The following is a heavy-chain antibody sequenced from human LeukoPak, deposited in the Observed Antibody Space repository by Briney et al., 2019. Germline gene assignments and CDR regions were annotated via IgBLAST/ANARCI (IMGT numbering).Heavy chain of an antibody. J-gene: IGHJ4*02. CDR2: ISSSSNTI. CDR1: VFLFNSYS. D-gene: IGHD3-16*01. V-gene: IGHV3-48*01. Sequence: GRSLGLFCAASVFLFNSYSMNCLRQAPGQGLEWVSYISSSSNTIYYADSVKGRFTISRDNATNSLYLQMNSLRAEDTAVYSCAREFLGYWGQGTLVTVSS. CDR3: AREFLGY.